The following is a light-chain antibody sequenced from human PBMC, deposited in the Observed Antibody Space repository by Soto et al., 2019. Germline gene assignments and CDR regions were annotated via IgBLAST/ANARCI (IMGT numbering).Light chain of an antibody. J-gene: IGKJ5*01. CDR2: GAS. CDR1: QSVRSN. Sequence: EIVMTQSPATLSVSPGERATLSCRASQSVRSNLAWYQQKPGQTPRLLICGASTRATGIPARFSGSGSGTEFTLTISSLQSEEFAVYYCQQYKNWPTITFGQGTRLEIK. V-gene: IGKV3-15*01. CDR3: QQYKNWPTIT.